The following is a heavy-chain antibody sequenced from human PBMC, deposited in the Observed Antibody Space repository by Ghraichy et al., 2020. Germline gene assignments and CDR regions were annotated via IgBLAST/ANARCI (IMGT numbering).Heavy chain of an antibody. Sequence: SVKVSCKASGGTFSSYTISWVRQAPGQGLEWMGKIIPILGIANYAQKFQGRVTITADKSTSTAYMELSSLRSEDTAVYYCARAPDYQNYGSGSYYGYWGQGTLVTVSS. J-gene: IGHJ4*02. D-gene: IGHD3-10*01. CDR3: ARAPDYQNYGSGSYYGY. CDR1: GGTFSSYT. CDR2: IIPILGIA. V-gene: IGHV1-69*02.